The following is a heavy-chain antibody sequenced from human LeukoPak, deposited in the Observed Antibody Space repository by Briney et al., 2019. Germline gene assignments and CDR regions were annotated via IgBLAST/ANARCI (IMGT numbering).Heavy chain of an antibody. J-gene: IGHJ6*03. Sequence: GGSLRLSCAASGFTFSSYWMNWVRQAPGKGLEWVANIKQDGSEKYYVDSVKGRFTISRDNAKNSLYLQMNSLRAEDTAVYYCARDSWGYYMDVWGKGTTVTVSS. D-gene: IGHD3-16*01. V-gene: IGHV3-7*01. CDR2: IKQDGSEK. CDR1: GFTFSSYW. CDR3: ARDSWGYYMDV.